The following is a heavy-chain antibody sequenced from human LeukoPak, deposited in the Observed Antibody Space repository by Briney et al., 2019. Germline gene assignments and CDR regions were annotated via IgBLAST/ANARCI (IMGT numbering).Heavy chain of an antibody. CDR2: IWYDGSNK. V-gene: IGHV3-33*01. CDR1: GFTFSSYG. Sequence: PGGSLRLSCAASGFTFSSYGMPWVRQAPGKGLEWVAVIWYDGSNKYYADSVKGRFTISRDNSKNTLYLQMNSLRAEDTAVYYCARDTHYYDSSGYYYVGYGYDYWGQGTLVTVSS. J-gene: IGHJ4*02. D-gene: IGHD3-22*01. CDR3: ARDTHYYDSSGYYYVGYGYDY.